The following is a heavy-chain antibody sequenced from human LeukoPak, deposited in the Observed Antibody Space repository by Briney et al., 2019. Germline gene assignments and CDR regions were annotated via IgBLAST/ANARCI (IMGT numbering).Heavy chain of an antibody. Sequence: ASVKVSCKASGGTFSSYAINWVRQATGQGLEWMGWMNPNSGNTGYAQKFQGRVTMTRNTSISTAYMELSSLRSEDTAVYYCARGRGQWLARGTNWYFDLWGRGTLVTVSS. V-gene: IGHV1-8*02. CDR1: GGTFSSYA. CDR3: ARGRGQWLARGTNWYFDL. J-gene: IGHJ2*01. CDR2: MNPNSGNT. D-gene: IGHD6-19*01.